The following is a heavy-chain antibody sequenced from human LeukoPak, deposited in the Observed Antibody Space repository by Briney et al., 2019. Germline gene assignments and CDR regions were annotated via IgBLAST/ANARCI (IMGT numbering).Heavy chain of an antibody. CDR2: IYYSGST. Sequence: SETLSLTCTVSGGSISSYYWSWIRQPPGKGLEWIGYIYYSGSTNYNPSLKSRVTISVDTSKNQFSLKLSSVTAADTAVYYCAKDYDASPLYSSGGDYWGQGTLVTVSS. CDR1: GGSISSYY. D-gene: IGHD6-19*01. CDR3: AKDYDASPLYSSGGDY. V-gene: IGHV4-59*12. J-gene: IGHJ4*02.